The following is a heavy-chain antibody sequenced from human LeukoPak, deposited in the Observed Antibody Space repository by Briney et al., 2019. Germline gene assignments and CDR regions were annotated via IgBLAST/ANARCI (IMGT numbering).Heavy chain of an antibody. D-gene: IGHD3-10*01. V-gene: IGHV4-39*01. CDR3: ARRPYNSGFDY. J-gene: IGHJ4*02. CDR2: IFYSGSS. Sequence: SETLSLTCTVSGGSISSSNYYWVWIRQPPGEGLEWIGTIFYSGSSYYNPSLKSRVTIAVDTSKNQFSVKLVSVAAADTAVYYCARRPYNSGFDYWGQGTLVTVSS. CDR1: GGSISSSNYY.